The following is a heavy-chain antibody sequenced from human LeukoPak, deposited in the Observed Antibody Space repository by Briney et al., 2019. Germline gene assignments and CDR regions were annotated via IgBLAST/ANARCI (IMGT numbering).Heavy chain of an antibody. CDR1: GYTFTSYD. Sequence: ASVKVSCKASGYTFTSYDINWVRQATGQGLEWVGWMNPNSGNTGYAQKFQGRVTITRNASISTAYMELSSLRSEDTAVYYCARGQTMVEQLVPDYWGQGTLVTVSS. V-gene: IGHV1-8*03. CDR2: MNPNSGNT. CDR3: ARGQTMVEQLVPDY. J-gene: IGHJ4*02. D-gene: IGHD6-6*01.